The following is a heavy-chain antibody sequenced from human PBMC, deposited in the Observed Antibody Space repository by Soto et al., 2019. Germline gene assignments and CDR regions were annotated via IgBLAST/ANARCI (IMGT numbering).Heavy chain of an antibody. V-gene: IGHV4-59*01. J-gene: IGHJ4*02. CDR1: GGSISSYY. D-gene: IGHD2-2*01. Sequence: PSETLSLTCTVSGGSISSYYWSWIRQPPGKGLEWIGYIYYSGSTNYNPSLKSRVTISVDTSKNQFSLKLSSVTAADTAVYYCARVASSDAVDYWGQGTLVTVSS. CDR3: ARVASSDAVDY. CDR2: IYYSGST.